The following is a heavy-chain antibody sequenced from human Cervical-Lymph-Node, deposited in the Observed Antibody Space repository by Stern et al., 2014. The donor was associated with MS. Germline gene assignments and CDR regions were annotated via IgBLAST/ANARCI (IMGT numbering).Heavy chain of an antibody. V-gene: IGHV3-33*01. J-gene: IGHJ1*01. D-gene: IGHD4-23*01. CDR1: GFTFSNYG. CDR3: AREGGNTAKYFQH. Sequence: QVQLGQSGGGVVQPGRSLRLSCAASGFTFSNYGMHWVRQAPGKGLEWVAVIWYDGSNKYYADSVKGRFTISRDNSKKTLYLQMNSLRAEDTAVYYCAREGGNTAKYFQHWGQGTLVTVSS. CDR2: IWYDGSNK.